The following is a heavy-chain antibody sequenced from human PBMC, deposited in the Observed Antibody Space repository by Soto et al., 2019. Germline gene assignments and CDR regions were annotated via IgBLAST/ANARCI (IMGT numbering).Heavy chain of an antibody. Sequence: PSETLSLTCAVYGGSFSGYYWSWIRQPPGKGLEWIGEINHSGSTNYNPSLKSRVTISVDTSKNQFSLKLSSVTAADTAVYYCARGRVIMPLTVGPPTFDYWGQGTLVTVSS. J-gene: IGHJ4*02. V-gene: IGHV4-34*01. CDR2: INHSGST. CDR3: ARGRVIMPLTVGPPTFDY. CDR1: GGSFSGYY. D-gene: IGHD2-21*01.